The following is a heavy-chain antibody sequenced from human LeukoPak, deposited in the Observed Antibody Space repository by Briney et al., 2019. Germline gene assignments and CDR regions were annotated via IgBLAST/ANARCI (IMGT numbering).Heavy chain of an antibody. CDR1: GYTFTAYY. J-gene: IGHJ4*02. D-gene: IGHD4-17*01. Sequence: ASVKVSCKASGYTFTAYYMHWVRQAPGQGLEWMGWINPNSGGTNYAQNFQGRVTMTRDTSISTAYMELSRLRSDDTAVYYCRTDRYGDYGDYIDYWGQGTLVTVSS. CDR3: RTDRYGDYGDYIDY. V-gene: IGHV1-2*02. CDR2: INPNSGGT.